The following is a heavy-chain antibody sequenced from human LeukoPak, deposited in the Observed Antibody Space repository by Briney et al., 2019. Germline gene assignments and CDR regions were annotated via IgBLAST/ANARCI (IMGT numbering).Heavy chain of an antibody. Sequence: SETLSLTCTVSGGSISRHYWNWIRQPPGKGLEWIGYIYYSGSTNYNPSLKSRVTISVDTSKNQFSLKLSSVTAADTAVYYCARETTVVTPGRSDVFDIWGQGTMVTVSS. CDR2: IYYSGST. D-gene: IGHD4-23*01. J-gene: IGHJ3*02. CDR1: GGSISRHY. CDR3: ARETTVVTPGRSDVFDI. V-gene: IGHV4-59*11.